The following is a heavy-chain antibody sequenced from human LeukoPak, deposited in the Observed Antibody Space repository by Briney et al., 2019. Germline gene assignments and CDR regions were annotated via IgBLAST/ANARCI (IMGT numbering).Heavy chain of an antibody. Sequence: ASVKVSCKASGGTFSSYAISWVRQAPGQGLEWMGGIIPIFGTANYAQKFQGRVTITADESTSTAYMELSSLRSEDTAVYYCVRGGIAAAVRYYFDYWGQGTLVTVSS. CDR2: IIPIFGTA. D-gene: IGHD6-13*01. CDR1: GGTFSSYA. CDR3: VRGGIAAAVRYYFDY. V-gene: IGHV1-69*13. J-gene: IGHJ4*02.